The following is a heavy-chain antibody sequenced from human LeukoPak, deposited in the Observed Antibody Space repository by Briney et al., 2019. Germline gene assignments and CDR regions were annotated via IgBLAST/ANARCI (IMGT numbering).Heavy chain of an antibody. CDR1: GFIFSTYT. J-gene: IGHJ4*02. CDR2: ITSSSDYI. D-gene: IGHD5-24*01. CDR3: ARDHGLYDY. Sequence: PGGSLRLSCAASGFIFSTYTMNWVRQAPGKGLEWVSSITSSSDYIYYADLLKGRFTISRDNAKNSLYLQMNSLRAEDTAVYYCARDHGLYDYWGQGTLVTVSS. V-gene: IGHV3-21*01.